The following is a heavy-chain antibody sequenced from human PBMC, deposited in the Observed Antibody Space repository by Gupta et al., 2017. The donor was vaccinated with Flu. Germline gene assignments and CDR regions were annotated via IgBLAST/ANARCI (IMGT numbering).Heavy chain of an antibody. CDR3: VKVIDPVYADAFDV. Sequence: ELQLVESGGGLVQPGRSLKLSCAASRSTLDDYAMHWVRQPPGKGLEWVSGISWNSGYIGYADSVKGRFTISRDNAKNSLYLQMNSLRTEDTALYFCVKVIDPVYADAFDVWGQGTMVTVSS. CDR2: ISWNSGYI. V-gene: IGHV3-9*01. CDR1: RSTLDDYA. J-gene: IGHJ3*01. D-gene: IGHD2-8*01.